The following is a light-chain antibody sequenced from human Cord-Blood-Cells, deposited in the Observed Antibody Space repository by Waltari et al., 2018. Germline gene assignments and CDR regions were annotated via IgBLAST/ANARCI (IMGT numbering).Light chain of an antibody. CDR3: SSYTSSSTWV. V-gene: IGLV2-14*03. CDR2: DVS. Sequence: QSALTQPASVSGSPGQSITISCTGTSRHVGGYNYVSWYQQHPGKAPNLMIYDVSNRPSGVSNRFSGSKSGNTASLTISGLQAEDEADYYCSSYTSSSTWVFGGGTKLTVL. CDR1: SRHVGGYNY. J-gene: IGLJ3*02.